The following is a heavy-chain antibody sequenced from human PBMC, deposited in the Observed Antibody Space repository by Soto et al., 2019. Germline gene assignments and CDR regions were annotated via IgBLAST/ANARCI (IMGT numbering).Heavy chain of an antibody. Sequence: SETLSLTCTVSGGSISSGDYYWSWIRQPPGKGLEWIGYIYYSGSTYYNPSLKSRVTISVDTSKNRFSLKLSSVTAAGTAVYYCAREWGNMVRAPIIHPPDYWGQGTLVTVSS. D-gene: IGHD3-10*01. CDR1: GGSISSGDYY. CDR2: IYYSGST. J-gene: IGHJ4*02. CDR3: AREWGNMVRAPIIHPPDY. V-gene: IGHV4-30-4*01.